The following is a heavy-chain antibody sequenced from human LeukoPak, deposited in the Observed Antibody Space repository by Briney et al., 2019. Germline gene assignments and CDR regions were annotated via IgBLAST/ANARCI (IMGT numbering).Heavy chain of an antibody. CDR1: GFTFSTYA. CDR2: LTGGGGGT. Sequence: GGSLRLSCAASGFTFSTYAMSWVRQAPGKGLEWVSGLTGGGGGTSYADSVKGRFTISRDNSKNTLYLQMNSLGAEDTAVYYCAKDLPPYYWGQGTLVTVSS. V-gene: IGHV3-23*01. J-gene: IGHJ4*02. CDR3: AKDLPPYY.